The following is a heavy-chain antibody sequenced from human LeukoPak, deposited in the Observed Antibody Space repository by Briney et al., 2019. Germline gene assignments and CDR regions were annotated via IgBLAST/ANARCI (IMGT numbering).Heavy chain of an antibody. CDR3: ARGRNDNGGMFFDS. CDR1: GGSIRGYY. CDR2: ISYSGYT. V-gene: IGHV4-59*01. D-gene: IGHD4-23*01. Sequence: SETLSLTCTVSGGSIRGYYWSWIRQAPGKGLEWIGFISYSGYTSYSPSLKSRVAISVATSKSQFSLRLTSMTASDTATYYCARGRNDNGGMFFDSWAQGTLVTVSS. J-gene: IGHJ4*02.